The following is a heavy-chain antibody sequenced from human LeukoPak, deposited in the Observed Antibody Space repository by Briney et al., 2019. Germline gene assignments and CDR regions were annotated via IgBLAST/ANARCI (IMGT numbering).Heavy chain of an antibody. D-gene: IGHD1-26*01. V-gene: IGHV3-30*18. Sequence: GRSLRLSCAASGLTFSNYGIHWGRQAPGKGLEWVAVISNDGSNKYYADSVKGRFTISRDNSENTLYLQMNSLRAEDTAVYYCAKETGRWELEWGQGTLVTVSS. CDR1: GLTFSNYG. CDR3: AKETGRWELE. J-gene: IGHJ4*02. CDR2: ISNDGSNK.